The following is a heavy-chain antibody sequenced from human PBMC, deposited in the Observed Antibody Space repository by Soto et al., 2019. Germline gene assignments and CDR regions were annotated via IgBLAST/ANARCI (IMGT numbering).Heavy chain of an antibody. CDR2: ISGGGGTT. D-gene: IGHD3-22*01. Sequence: GGSLRLSCAASEFPFSSYAMNLVRQSPGKGLEWVSFISGGGGTTYYADSVKGRFRISRDNSKNTLYLQMNSLRVEDTAVYYCAKGKAAYDNSGLQSLYYFPLNVWGQGTTFTVSS. J-gene: IGHJ6*02. V-gene: IGHV3-23*01. CDR1: EFPFSSYA. CDR3: AKGKAAYDNSGLQSLYYFPLNV.